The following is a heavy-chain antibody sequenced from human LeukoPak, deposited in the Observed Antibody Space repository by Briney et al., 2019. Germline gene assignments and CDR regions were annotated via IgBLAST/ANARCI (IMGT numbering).Heavy chain of an antibody. CDR1: GFNFRDYS. Sequence: GGSLRLSCVAYGFNFRDYSVNWVRQAPGKGLDWVSGISGTSSYMYYGDSVKGRFTVSRDNAKNSLYLQMESLRVEDTAVYYCARVAAGYSVNYFDYWGQGTLVTVSS. D-gene: IGHD4-23*01. CDR2: ISGTSSYM. J-gene: IGHJ4*02. CDR3: ARVAAGYSVNYFDY. V-gene: IGHV3-21*01.